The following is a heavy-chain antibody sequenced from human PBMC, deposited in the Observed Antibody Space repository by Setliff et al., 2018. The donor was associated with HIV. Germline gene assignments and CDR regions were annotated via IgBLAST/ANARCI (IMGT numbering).Heavy chain of an antibody. CDR2: IFSNDEK. Sequence: ESGPTLVNPTETLTLTCTVSGFSLSNARMGVSWIRQPPGKALEWLAHIFSNDEKSYSTSLKSRLTISKDTSKIQVVLTMTNMDPVDTATYYCARIDYGDTYYMDVWGKGTTVTVSS. J-gene: IGHJ6*03. CDR3: ARIDYGDTYYMDV. V-gene: IGHV2-26*01. D-gene: IGHD4-17*01. CDR1: GFSLSNARMG.